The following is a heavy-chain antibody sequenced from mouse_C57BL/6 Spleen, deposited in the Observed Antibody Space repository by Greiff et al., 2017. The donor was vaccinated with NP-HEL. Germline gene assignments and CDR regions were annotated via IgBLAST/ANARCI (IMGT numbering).Heavy chain of an antibody. J-gene: IGHJ1*03. CDR1: GFTFSSYA. D-gene: IGHD1-1*01. V-gene: IGHV5-4*01. CDR2: ISDGGSYT. Sequence: EVQVVESGGGLVKPGGSLKLSCAASGFTFSSYAMSWVRQTPEKRLEWVATISDGGSYTYYPDNVKGRFTISRDNAKNNLYLQMSHLKSEDTAMYYCARALLLHWYFDVWGTGTTVTVSS. CDR3: ARALLLHWYFDV.